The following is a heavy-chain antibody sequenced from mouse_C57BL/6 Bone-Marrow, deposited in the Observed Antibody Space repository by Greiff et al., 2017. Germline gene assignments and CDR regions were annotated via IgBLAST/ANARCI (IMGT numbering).Heavy chain of an antibody. CDR2: ISSGSSTI. CDR1: GFTFSDYG. CDR3: ARPPIGGYWYFDV. V-gene: IGHV5-17*01. J-gene: IGHJ1*03. Sequence: EVKVVESGGGLVKPGGSLKLSCAASGFTFSDYGMHWVRQAPEKGLEWVAYISSGSSTIYYADTVKGRFTISRDNAKNTLFLQMTSLRSEDTAMYYCARPPIGGYWYFDVWGTGTTVTVSS.